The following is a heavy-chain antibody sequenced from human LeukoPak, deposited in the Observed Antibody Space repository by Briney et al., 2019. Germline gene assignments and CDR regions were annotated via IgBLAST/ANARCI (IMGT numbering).Heavy chain of an antibody. Sequence: SVRVSCTASGVTFSSYAMTWVRQAPGKGLEWMGGIIHIFGTAYYAQNFKGRVTITADESTSTAYMELSSLRSEDTAVYYCASPLIVVRAAIRAFDIWGQGTMVTVSS. CDR2: IIHIFGTA. D-gene: IGHD2-2*01. CDR1: GVTFSSYA. V-gene: IGHV1-69*01. CDR3: ASPLIVVRAAIRAFDI. J-gene: IGHJ3*02.